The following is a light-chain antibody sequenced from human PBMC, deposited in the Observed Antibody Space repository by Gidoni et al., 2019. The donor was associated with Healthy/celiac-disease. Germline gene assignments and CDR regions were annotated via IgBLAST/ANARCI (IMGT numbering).Light chain of an antibody. CDR3: AAWDDSLKGV. J-gene: IGLJ2*01. CDR1: SSNIGSNT. Sequence: QPVLTQPPSASGTPGQRVPISCSGSSSNIGSNTVNWYQQLPGTAPKLLIYSNNPRPSGVPDRFSGSKSGTSASLAISGLQSEDEADYYCAAWDDSLKGVFGGGTKLTVL. V-gene: IGLV1-44*01. CDR2: SNN.